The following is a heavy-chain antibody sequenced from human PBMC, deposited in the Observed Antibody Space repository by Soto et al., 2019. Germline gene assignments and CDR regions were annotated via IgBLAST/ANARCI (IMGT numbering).Heavy chain of an antibody. J-gene: IGHJ4*02. CDR3: ARDHGEGPNGFDY. V-gene: IGHV1-2*04. D-gene: IGHD1-1*01. CDR1: GYTFTGYY. CDR2: INPNSGGT. Sequence: ASVKVSCKASGYTFTGYYMHWVRQAPGQGLEWMGWINPNSGGTNYAQKFQGWVTMTRDTSISTAYMELSRLRSDDTAVYYCARDHGEGPNGFDYWGQGTLVTVSS.